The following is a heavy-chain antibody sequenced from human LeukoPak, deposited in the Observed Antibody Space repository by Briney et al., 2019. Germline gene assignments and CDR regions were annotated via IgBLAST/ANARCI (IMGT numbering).Heavy chain of an antibody. CDR1: GGSFSGYY. Sequence: SETLSLTCAVYGGSFSGYYWSWIRQPPGKGLEWIGEINHSGSTNYNPSLKSRVTISVDTSKNQFSLKLSSVTAADTAVYYCARWAYCSGGSCFDYWGQGTLVTVSS. J-gene: IGHJ4*02. CDR3: ARWAYCSGGSCFDY. CDR2: INHSGST. V-gene: IGHV4-34*01. D-gene: IGHD2-15*01.